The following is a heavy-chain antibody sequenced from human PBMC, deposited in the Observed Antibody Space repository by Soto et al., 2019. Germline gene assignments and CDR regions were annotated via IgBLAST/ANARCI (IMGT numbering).Heavy chain of an antibody. D-gene: IGHD3-3*01. Sequence: ASLKVSCKASGYSFTSYYMHWVRQAPGQGLEWVGIINPSGGSTSYAQKFQGRITMTRNISRNTAHMELSSLQSEDTAVYYCARERKFDFWRKGLDVWGQGTTVTVSS. J-gene: IGHJ6*02. V-gene: IGHV1-46*01. CDR3: ARERKFDFWRKGLDV. CDR1: GYSFTSYY. CDR2: INPSGGST.